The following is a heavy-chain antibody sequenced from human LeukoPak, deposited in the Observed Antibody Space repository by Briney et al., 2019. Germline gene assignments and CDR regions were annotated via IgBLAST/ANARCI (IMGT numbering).Heavy chain of an antibody. CDR1: GFTFSTYA. V-gene: IGHV3-23*01. CDR3: AKGLEQETVIALDS. CDR2: ISGSGGNT. J-gene: IGHJ4*02. D-gene: IGHD6-13*01. Sequence: GGSLRLSCAASGFTFSTYAMSWVRQAPGNGLEWVSAISGSGGNTYYADSVKGRFTISRDNSKNTLYLQMNSLRAEDTSIYFCAKGLEQETVIALDSWGQGTLVTVSS.